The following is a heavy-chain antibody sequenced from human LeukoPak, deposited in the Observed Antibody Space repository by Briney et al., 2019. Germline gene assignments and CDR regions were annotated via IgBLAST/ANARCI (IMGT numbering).Heavy chain of an antibody. Sequence: ASVKVSCKASGYTFTSYGISRVRQAPGQGLEWMGWISAYNGNTNYAQKLQGRVTMTTDTSTSTAYMELRSLRSDDTAVYYCARDYDILTGASKLDYWGQGTLVTVSS. CDR1: GYTFTSYG. CDR2: ISAYNGNT. D-gene: IGHD3-9*01. V-gene: IGHV1-18*04. J-gene: IGHJ4*02. CDR3: ARDYDILTGASKLDY.